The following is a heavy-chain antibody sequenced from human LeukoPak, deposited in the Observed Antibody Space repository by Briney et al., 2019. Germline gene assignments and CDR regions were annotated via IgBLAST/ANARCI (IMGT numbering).Heavy chain of an antibody. CDR2: ISSSSSTI. D-gene: IGHD4-11*01. Sequence: GGSLRLSCAASGFTFSSYSMNWARQAPGKGLEWVSYISSSSSTIYYADSVKGRFTISRDNAKNSLYLQMNSLRAEDTAVYYCARDWDSNSFDYWGQGTLVTVSS. V-gene: IGHV3-48*01. J-gene: IGHJ4*02. CDR3: ARDWDSNSFDY. CDR1: GFTFSSYS.